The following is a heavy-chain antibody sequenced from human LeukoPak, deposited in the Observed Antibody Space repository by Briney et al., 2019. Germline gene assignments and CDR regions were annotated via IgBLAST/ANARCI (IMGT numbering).Heavy chain of an antibody. V-gene: IGHV1-69*05. D-gene: IGHD3-10*01. J-gene: IGHJ4*02. Sequence: SVKVSCKASGGTFSGYAISWVRQAPGQGLEWMGRIIPIFGTANYAQKFQGRVTITTDESTSTAYMELSSLRSENTAVYYCARGRVRGVIITPLDYWGQGTLVTVSS. CDR2: IIPIFGTA. CDR1: GGTFSGYA. CDR3: ARGRVRGVIITPLDY.